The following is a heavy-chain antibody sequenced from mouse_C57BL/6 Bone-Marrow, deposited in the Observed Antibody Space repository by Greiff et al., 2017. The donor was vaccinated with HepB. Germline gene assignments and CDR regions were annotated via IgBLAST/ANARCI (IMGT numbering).Heavy chain of an antibody. CDR1: GYAFSSSW. V-gene: IGHV1-82*01. CDR3: ASRLRGFDY. CDR2: IYPGDGDT. Sequence: VQLVESGPELVKPGASVKISCKASGYAFSSSWMNWVKQRPGKGLEWIGRIYPGDGDTNYNGKFKGKATLTADNSSSTAYMQLSSLTSEDSAVYFCASRLRGFDYWGQGTTLTVSS. J-gene: IGHJ2*01. D-gene: IGHD1-1*01.